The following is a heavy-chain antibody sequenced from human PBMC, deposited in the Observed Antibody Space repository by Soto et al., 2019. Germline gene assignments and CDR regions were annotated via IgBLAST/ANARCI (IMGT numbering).Heavy chain of an antibody. J-gene: IGHJ6*02. V-gene: IGHV3-48*01. Sequence: EVQLAESGGGLVQPGGSLRLSCVASGFTLSTYSMNWVRQAPGKGLEWVSYFSSSSGNIYYADSAKGRCTISRDNAKNSLYLQMNGLRAEDTAVYYCAGGYYYYGMDVWGQGTTVTVSS. CDR1: GFTLSTYS. CDR2: FSSSSGNI. CDR3: AGGYYYYGMDV.